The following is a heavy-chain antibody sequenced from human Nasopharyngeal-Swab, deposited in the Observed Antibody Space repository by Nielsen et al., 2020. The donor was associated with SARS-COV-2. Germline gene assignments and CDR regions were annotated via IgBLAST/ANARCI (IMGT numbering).Heavy chain of an antibody. J-gene: IGHJ5*02. V-gene: IGHV4-38-2*02. CDR1: GYSISSGYY. D-gene: IGHD3-3*01. Sequence: SETLSLTCTVSGYSISSGYYWGWIRQHPGKGLEWIGNIYHSGSTFYNPSLKSRVTISVDTSKNQFSLKLSSVTAADTAVYYCARARDRVTIFGVVRDWFDPWGQGTLVTVSS. CDR2: IYHSGST. CDR3: ARARDRVTIFGVVRDWFDP.